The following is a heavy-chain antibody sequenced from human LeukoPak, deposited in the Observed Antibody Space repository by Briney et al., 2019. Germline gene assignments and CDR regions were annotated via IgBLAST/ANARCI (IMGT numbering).Heavy chain of an antibody. CDR2: IYHSGST. Sequence: SQTLSLTCTVSGGSISSGGYYWSWIRQPPGKGLEWIGYIYHSGSTYYNPSLKSRVTISVDRSKNQFSLKLSSVTAADTAVYYCALGPRTGCLTYWGQGTLVTVSS. D-gene: IGHD3/OR15-3a*01. J-gene: IGHJ4*02. CDR1: GGSISSGGYY. CDR3: ALGPRTGCLTY. V-gene: IGHV4-30-2*01.